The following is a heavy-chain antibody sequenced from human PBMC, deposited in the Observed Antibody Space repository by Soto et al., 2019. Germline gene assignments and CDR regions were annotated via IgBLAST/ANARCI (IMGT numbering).Heavy chain of an antibody. CDR1: GYTFTSYY. Sequence: GASVKVSCKASGYTFTSYYMHWVRQAPGQGLEWMGIINPSGGSTGYAQKFQGRVTMTRDTSTSTVYMELSSLRSEDTAVYYCARGKVVAEYYYYYGMDVWGQGTTVTVSS. CDR2: INPSGGST. D-gene: IGHD5-12*01. V-gene: IGHV1-46*01. J-gene: IGHJ6*02. CDR3: ARGKVVAEYYYYYGMDV.